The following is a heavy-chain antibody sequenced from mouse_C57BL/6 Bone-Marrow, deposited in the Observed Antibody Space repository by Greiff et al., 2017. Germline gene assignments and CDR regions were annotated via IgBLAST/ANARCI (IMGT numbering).Heavy chain of an antibody. J-gene: IGHJ1*03. CDR2: IWSGGST. Sequence: QVQLKESGPGLVQPSQSLSITCTVSGFSLTSYGVHWVRQSPGKGLEWLGVIWSGGSTDYNAAFISRLSISKDNSKSQVFFKMNSLQADDTAIYYCARNAKLQIYYYGSSYWYFDVWGTGTTVTVSS. CDR3: ARNAKLQIYYYGSSYWYFDV. V-gene: IGHV2-2*01. CDR1: GFSLTSYG. D-gene: IGHD1-1*01.